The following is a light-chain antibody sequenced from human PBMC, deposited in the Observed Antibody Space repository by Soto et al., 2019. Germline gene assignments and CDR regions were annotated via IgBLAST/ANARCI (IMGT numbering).Light chain of an antibody. CDR2: DAS. CDR3: QQYNNWPRT. V-gene: IGKV3D-15*01. CDR1: QSVSSY. J-gene: IGKJ1*01. Sequence: EIVLTQSPATLSLSPGERATLSCRASQSVSSYLAWYQQKPGQAPRLLIYDASTRATGIPARFSGSGSGTDFTLTISSLQSEDFAVYYCQQYNNWPRTFGQGTKVDMK.